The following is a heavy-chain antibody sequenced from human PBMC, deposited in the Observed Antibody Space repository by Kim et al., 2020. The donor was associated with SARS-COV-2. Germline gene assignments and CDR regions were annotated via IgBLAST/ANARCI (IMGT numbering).Heavy chain of an antibody. CDR1: GFTFSSYS. J-gene: IGHJ6*02. CDR2: ISSSSSYI. D-gene: IGHD2-21*01. CDR3: ARDPYGGDLVYYYYDMDV. Sequence: GGSLRLSCAASGFTFSSYSMNWVRQAPGKGLEWVSSISSSSSYIYYADSVKGRFTISRDNTKNSLYLQMNSLRAEDTAVYYCARDPYGGDLVYYYYDMDVWGQGTPVTVSS. V-gene: IGHV3-21*01.